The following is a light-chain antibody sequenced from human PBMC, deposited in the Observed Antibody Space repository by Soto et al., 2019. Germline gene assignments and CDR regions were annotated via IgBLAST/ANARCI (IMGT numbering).Light chain of an antibody. CDR3: NSYTISTTYV. CDR1: SSDVGHSNH. V-gene: IGLV2-14*03. CDR2: GVT. J-gene: IGLJ1*01. Sequence: QSVLTQPASVSGSPGQPITISCTGSSSDVGHSNHVSWYQQHPGKAPKLIIYGVTNRPSGISNRFSGSKSGSTASLTISGLQPEDEADYYCNSYTISTTYVFGTGTKVTVL.